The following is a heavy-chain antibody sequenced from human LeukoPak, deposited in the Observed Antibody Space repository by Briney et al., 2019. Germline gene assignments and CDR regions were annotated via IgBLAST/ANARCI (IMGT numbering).Heavy chain of an antibody. D-gene: IGHD2-21*02. J-gene: IGHJ4*02. CDR3: ARHCGGDCYSGFDY. Sequence: ASVKVSCKASGYTFTSYAMNWVRQAPGQGLEWMGWINTNTGNPTYAQGFTGRFVFSLDTSVSTAYLQICSLKAEDTAVYYCARHCGGDCYSGFDYWGQGTLVTVSS. CDR1: GYTFTSYA. V-gene: IGHV7-4-1*01. CDR2: INTNTGNP.